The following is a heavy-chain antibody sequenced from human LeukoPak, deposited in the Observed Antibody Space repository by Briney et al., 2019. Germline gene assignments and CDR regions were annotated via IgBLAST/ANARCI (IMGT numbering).Heavy chain of an antibody. J-gene: IGHJ4*02. Sequence: GASVKVSCKVSGFTLTELSMHWVRQAPGKGLEWMGGFDPEDGEIIYAQNFQDRVTMTEDISADTAYMELSSLRSDDTAVYYCATMLRGIVVPRFDDWGQGTLLTVSS. CDR3: ATMLRGIVVPRFDD. CDR2: FDPEDGEI. CDR1: GFTLTELS. V-gene: IGHV1-24*01. D-gene: IGHD3-10*01.